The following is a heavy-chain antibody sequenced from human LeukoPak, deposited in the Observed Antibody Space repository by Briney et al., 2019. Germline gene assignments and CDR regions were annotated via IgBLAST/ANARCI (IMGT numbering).Heavy chain of an antibody. Sequence: SQTLSLTCTVSGDSISTGDYYWTWIRQPAGKGLEWIGRIYNDGSTNYKPSLRGRVSISLDTSKNRVSLKLTSVTAADTAVYYCAREPGYFNHDSSVWRLDPWGQGTLVTVSS. CDR2: IYNDGST. D-gene: IGHD3-22*01. V-gene: IGHV4-61*02. CDR1: GDSISTGDYY. CDR3: AREPGYFNHDSSVWRLDP. J-gene: IGHJ5*02.